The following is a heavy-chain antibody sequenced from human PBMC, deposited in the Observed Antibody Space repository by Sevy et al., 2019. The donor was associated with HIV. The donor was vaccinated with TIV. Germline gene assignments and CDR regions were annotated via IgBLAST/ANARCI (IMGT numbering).Heavy chain of an antibody. J-gene: IGHJ2*01. CDR1: GGSISSSSYY. Sequence: SETLSLTCTVSGGSISSSSYYWGWIRQPPGKGLEWIGSIYSTGSISYNPSLKSRVTLSADTSMNQFSLKVDSVSAADTAVYYCATPRASGWYEGTGGYFDLWGRGALVTVSS. CDR2: IYSTGSI. CDR3: ATPRASGWYEGTGGYFDL. D-gene: IGHD6-19*01. V-gene: IGHV4-39*01.